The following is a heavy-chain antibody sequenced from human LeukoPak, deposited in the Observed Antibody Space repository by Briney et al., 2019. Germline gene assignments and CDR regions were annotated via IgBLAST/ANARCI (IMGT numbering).Heavy chain of an antibody. V-gene: IGHV4-59*08. J-gene: IGHJ4*02. CDR3: ARVMGSTIDY. D-gene: IGHD1-26*01. CDR2: IYYSGST. Sequence: SETLSLTCTVSGGSISSYYWSWIRQPPGKGLEWIGYIYYSGSTNYNPSLKSRVTISVDTSKNQFSLKLSSVTATDTAVYYCARVMGSTIDYWGQGTLVTISS. CDR1: GGSISSYY.